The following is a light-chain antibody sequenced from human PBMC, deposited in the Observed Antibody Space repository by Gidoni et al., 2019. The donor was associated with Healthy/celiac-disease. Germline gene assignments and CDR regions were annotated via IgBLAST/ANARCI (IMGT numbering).Light chain of an antibody. V-gene: IGLV2-14*01. J-gene: IGLJ1*01. CDR1: SSDVGGYHY. CDR2: EVS. Sequence: GSPGQSITISCTGTSSDVGGYHYVSWYQQHPGKAPKLMIYEVSNRPSGVSNRFSGSKSGNTASLTISGLQAEDEADYYCSSYTSSSTLVFGTGTKVTVL. CDR3: SSYTSSSTLV.